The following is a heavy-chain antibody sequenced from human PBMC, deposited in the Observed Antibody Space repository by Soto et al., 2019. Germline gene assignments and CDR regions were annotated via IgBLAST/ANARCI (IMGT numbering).Heavy chain of an antibody. CDR1: GAPISRIGFH. Sequence: QVQLQESGPGLVKPSETLSLTCAVSGAPISRIGFHWGWIRQPPGQGLEWIGSIYDAGTTFYNSSLKSRVTISADTSKNQFSLRLTSVTAADTAVYYCARRGSGHTFDYWGQGTLVTVSS. J-gene: IGHJ4*02. CDR3: ARRGSGHTFDY. V-gene: IGHV4-39*01. D-gene: IGHD3-10*01. CDR2: IYDAGTT.